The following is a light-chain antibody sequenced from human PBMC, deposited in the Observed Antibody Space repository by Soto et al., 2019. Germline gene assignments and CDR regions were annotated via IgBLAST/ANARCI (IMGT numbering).Light chain of an antibody. Sequence: EIVMTQSPATLSVSPGERATLSCRASQSVSSNLAWYQQKPGQAPRLLIYGASTSATGIPARFSGSGSGTEFTLTISSLQSEDFAVYYCQQYNNWPRTFRQGTKVEIK. J-gene: IGKJ1*01. CDR2: GAS. CDR3: QQYNNWPRT. CDR1: QSVSSN. V-gene: IGKV3-15*01.